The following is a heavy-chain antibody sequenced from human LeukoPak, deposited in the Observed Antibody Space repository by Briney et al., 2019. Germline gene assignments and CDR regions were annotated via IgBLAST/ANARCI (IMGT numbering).Heavy chain of an antibody. V-gene: IGHV3-9*01. CDR1: GFTFDDYA. Sequence: AGGSLRLSCAASGFTFDDYAMHWVRQAPGKGLEWVSGISWNSGSIGYADSMKGRFTISRDNAKNSLYLQMNSLRAEDTALYYCAKVAYGDLYYFDYWGQGTLVTVSS. J-gene: IGHJ4*02. D-gene: IGHD4-17*01. CDR2: ISWNSGSI. CDR3: AKVAYGDLYYFDY.